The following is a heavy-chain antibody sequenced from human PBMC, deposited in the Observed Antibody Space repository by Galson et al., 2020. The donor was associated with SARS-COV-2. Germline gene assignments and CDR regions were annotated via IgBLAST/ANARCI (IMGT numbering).Heavy chain of an antibody. CDR1: GFKFSDYF. D-gene: IGHD2-15*01. J-gene: IGHJ1*01. V-gene: IGHV3-11*04. CDR3: ARVGDCRGGIGCGAEYFQH. Sequence: NSGGSLRLSCAASGFKFSDYFMSWVRQAPGKGLEWVSYISSSGSYINYADSVKGRFTISRDNAKNSLNLQMNSLRVEDTAVYYCARVGDCRGGIGCGAEYFQHGGQGTLVTVSS. CDR2: ISSSGSYI.